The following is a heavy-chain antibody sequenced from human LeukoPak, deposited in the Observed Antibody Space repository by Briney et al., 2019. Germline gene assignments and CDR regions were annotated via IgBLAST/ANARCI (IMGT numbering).Heavy chain of an antibody. V-gene: IGHV3-23*01. CDR3: AKERDYDFWSGPDAFDI. J-gene: IGHJ3*02. CDR1: GFTFSSYA. D-gene: IGHD3-3*01. Sequence: GGSLRLSCAASGFTFSSYAMSWVRQAPGKGLEWVSAISGRGSNTYNADSVKGRFTISRDISKNTLYLQMNSLRAEDTAVYYCAKERDYDFWSGPDAFDIWGQGTMVTVSS. CDR2: ISGRGSNT.